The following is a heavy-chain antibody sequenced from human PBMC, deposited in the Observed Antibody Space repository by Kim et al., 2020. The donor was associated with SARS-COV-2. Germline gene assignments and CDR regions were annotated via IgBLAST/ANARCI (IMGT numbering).Heavy chain of an antibody. Sequence: STSYADSVKGRFTISRDNAKNTLYLQMNSLRAEDTAVYYCANGDTSHPAHWGQGTLVTVSS. D-gene: IGHD5-18*01. CDR2: ST. V-gene: IGHV3-74*01. CDR3: ANGDTSHPAH. J-gene: IGHJ1*01.